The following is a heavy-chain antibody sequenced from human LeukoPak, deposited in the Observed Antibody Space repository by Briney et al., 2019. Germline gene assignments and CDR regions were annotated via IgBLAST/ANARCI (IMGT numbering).Heavy chain of an antibody. CDR3: ARDPGPTDFWSGYYTGGWFDP. Sequence: ASVKVSCKASGYTFTGYYMHWVRQAPGQGLEWMGWINPNSGGTNYAQKFQGRVTITADESTSTAYMELSSLRSEDTAVYYCARDPGPTDFWSGYYTGGWFDPWGQGTLVTVSS. J-gene: IGHJ5*02. CDR2: INPNSGGT. V-gene: IGHV1-2*02. D-gene: IGHD3-3*01. CDR1: GYTFTGYY.